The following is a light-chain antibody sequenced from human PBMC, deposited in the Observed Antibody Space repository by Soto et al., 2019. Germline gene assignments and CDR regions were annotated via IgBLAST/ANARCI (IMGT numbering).Light chain of an antibody. CDR1: QSLTSS. Sequence: EIVMTQSPATLSVSPGERVTLSCRASQSLTSSLAWYQQKPGQAPRLLIYGASTRATGTPARFSGSGSGTEFTLTLSSLQSEDFAVYFCQQYNNWPDMYTFGQGTKLEIK. CDR3: QQYNNWPDMYT. V-gene: IGKV3-15*01. CDR2: GAS. J-gene: IGKJ2*01.